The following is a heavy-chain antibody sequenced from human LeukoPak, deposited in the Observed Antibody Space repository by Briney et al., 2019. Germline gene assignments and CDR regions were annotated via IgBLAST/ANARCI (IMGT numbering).Heavy chain of an antibody. CDR3: AKDRENWNYAAPLDY. CDR2: ISDDGRNK. J-gene: IGHJ4*02. V-gene: IGHV3-30*18. Sequence: PGGSLRLSCAASGFTVSSNYMSWVRQAPGKGLDWVALISDDGRNKYYADSVKGRFTISRDNSKNTLYLQMNSLRAEDTAVYYCAKDRENWNYAAPLDYWGQGTLVTVSS. D-gene: IGHD1-7*01. CDR1: GFTVSSNY.